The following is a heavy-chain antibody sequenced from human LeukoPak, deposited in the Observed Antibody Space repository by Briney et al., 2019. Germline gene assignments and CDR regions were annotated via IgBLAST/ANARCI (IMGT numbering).Heavy chain of an antibody. J-gene: IGHJ6*03. Sequence: GASVKVSCKASGYTFTSYGISWVRQAPGQGLEWMGWISAYNGNTNYAQKLQGRVTMTTDTSTSTAYMEPRSLRSDDTAVYYCARVFAMGWGYYYYYYMDVWGKGTTVTVSS. D-gene: IGHD5-18*01. CDR2: ISAYNGNT. CDR3: ARVFAMGWGYYYYYYMDV. CDR1: GYTFTSYG. V-gene: IGHV1-18*01.